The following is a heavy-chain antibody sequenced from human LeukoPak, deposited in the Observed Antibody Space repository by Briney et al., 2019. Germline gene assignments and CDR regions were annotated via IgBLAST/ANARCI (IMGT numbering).Heavy chain of an antibody. D-gene: IGHD4-17*01. V-gene: IGHV4-34*01. Sequence: PSETLSLTCAVYGGSFSGYYWSWIRQPPGKGLEWIGEINHSGSTNYNPSLKSRVTISVDTSKNQFSLKLSSVTAADTAVYYCARSVYGDYVLFDYWGQGTLVTVSS. J-gene: IGHJ4*02. CDR2: INHSGST. CDR1: GGSFSGYY. CDR3: ARSVYGDYVLFDY.